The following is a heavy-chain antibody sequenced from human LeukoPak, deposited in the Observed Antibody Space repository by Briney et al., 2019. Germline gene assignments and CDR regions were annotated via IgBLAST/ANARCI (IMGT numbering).Heavy chain of an antibody. CDR3: ARTDHYDSRGSTPP. J-gene: IGHJ4*02. Sequence: GGSLTLSCAPSGFTFSTYSMSWLRQAPGKGLEWFSCISGHRNYKYYADSVKGRFTSSSDNAKHSLYLQLNSLTAEDTAVYYCARTDHYDSRGSTPPGGEGTLVTVS. V-gene: IGHV3-21*01. CDR1: GFTFSTYS. D-gene: IGHD3-22*01. CDR2: ISGHRNYK.